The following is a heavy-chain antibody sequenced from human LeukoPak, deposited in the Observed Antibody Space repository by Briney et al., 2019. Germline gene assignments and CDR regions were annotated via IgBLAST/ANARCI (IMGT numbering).Heavy chain of an antibody. J-gene: IGHJ6*03. CDR1: GGSISSYY. D-gene: IGHD2-15*01. CDR2: IYYSGST. Sequence: SETLSLTCTVSGGSISSYYWSWIRQPPGKGLEWIGYIYYSGSTNYNPSLKSRVTISVDTSKNQFPLKLSSVTAADTAVYYCARSVEGYCSGGSCYSYYYYMDVWGKGTTVTVSS. CDR3: ARSVEGYCSGGSCYSYYYYMDV. V-gene: IGHV4-59*01.